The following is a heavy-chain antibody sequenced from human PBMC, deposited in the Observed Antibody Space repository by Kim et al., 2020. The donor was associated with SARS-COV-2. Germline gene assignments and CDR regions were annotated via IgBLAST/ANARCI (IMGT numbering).Heavy chain of an antibody. Sequence: SETLSLTCTVSGGSISSSSYYWGWIRQPPGKGLEWIGSIYYSGSTYYNPSLKSRVTISVDTSKNQFSLKLSSVTAADTAVYYCARVPYCGGDCSPPFDYWGQGTLVTVSS. V-gene: IGHV4-39*01. D-gene: IGHD2-21*02. CDR3: ARVPYCGGDCSPPFDY. CDR1: GGSISSSSYY. J-gene: IGHJ4*02. CDR2: IYYSGST.